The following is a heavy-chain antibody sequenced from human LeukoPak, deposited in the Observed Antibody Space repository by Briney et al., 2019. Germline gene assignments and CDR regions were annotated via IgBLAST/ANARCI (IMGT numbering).Heavy chain of an antibody. D-gene: IGHD4-17*01. CDR3: AREGKNGETSYYYYYMDV. V-gene: IGHV1-18*01. CDR1: GYTFTSYG. J-gene: IGHJ6*03. CDR2: ISAYNGNT. Sequence: ASVNVSCKASGYTFTSYGISWVRQAPGQGLEWMGWISAYNGNTNYAQKLQGRVTMTTDTSTSTAYMELRSLRSDDTAVYYCAREGKNGETSYYYYYMDVWGKGTTVTVSS.